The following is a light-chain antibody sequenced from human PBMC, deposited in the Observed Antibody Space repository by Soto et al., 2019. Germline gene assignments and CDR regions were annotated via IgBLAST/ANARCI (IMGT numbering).Light chain of an antibody. Sequence: EMVLTQSPATLSLSPGERATLSSRASQSVSSYLAWYQQKPGQAPRLLIYDASNRATGIPARFSGSGSGTDFTLTISSLQPEDFAVYYCQQRSKWMYTFGQGTKLEIK. CDR3: QQRSKWMYT. J-gene: IGKJ2*01. CDR1: QSVSSY. CDR2: DAS. V-gene: IGKV3-11*01.